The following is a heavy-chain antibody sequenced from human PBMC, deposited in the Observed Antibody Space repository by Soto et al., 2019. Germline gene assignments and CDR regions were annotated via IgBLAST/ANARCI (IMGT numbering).Heavy chain of an antibody. V-gene: IGHV1-18*01. J-gene: IGHJ4*02. Sequence: ASVKVSCKASGYTFINYDITWVRQAPGQGLEWMGWIGTYNANTHYAQKLQGRVTMTTGTSTSTAYMELRCLRSADTAVYYCARVYGSGFCFDYGGQGTLVTVSA. CDR1: GYTFINYD. D-gene: IGHD3-10*01. CDR3: ARVYGSGFCFDY. CDR2: IGTYNANT.